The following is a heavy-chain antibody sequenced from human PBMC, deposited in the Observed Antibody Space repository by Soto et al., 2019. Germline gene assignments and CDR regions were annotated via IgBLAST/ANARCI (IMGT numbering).Heavy chain of an antibody. D-gene: IGHD6-13*01. CDR1: GFTFTHAW. Sequence: EVQLVESGGDLVKPGGSLRLSCAASGFTFTHAWLHWVRQAPGKGLEMVARIKNNGGATDYAPFVKGRFTISRDDSKDTVYLQMSSLRTDDTAIYYCTADLGPAYSSNNWLDPRGQGTLVTVS. CDR3: TADLGPAYSSNNWLDP. J-gene: IGHJ5*02. CDR2: IKNNGGAT. V-gene: IGHV3-15*07.